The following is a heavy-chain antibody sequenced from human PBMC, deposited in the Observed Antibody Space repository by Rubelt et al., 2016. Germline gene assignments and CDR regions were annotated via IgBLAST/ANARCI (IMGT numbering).Heavy chain of an antibody. D-gene: IGHD3-16*01. J-gene: IGHJ4*02. CDR2: ISAYNGNT. CDR1: GGTFSSYA. V-gene: IGHV1-18*01. Sequence: QVQLVQSGAEVKKPGASVKVSCKASGGTFSSYAISWVRQAPGQGLEWMGWISAYNGNTNYAQTRQGRVTITADTTTRTGYMGAGSLGAEDTAVYYCARGVRWGGLDYWGQGTLVTVSS. CDR3: ARGVRWGGLDY.